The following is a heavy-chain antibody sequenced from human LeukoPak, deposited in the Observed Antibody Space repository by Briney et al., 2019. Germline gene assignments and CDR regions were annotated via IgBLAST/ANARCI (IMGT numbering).Heavy chain of an antibody. CDR3: ARDSYYSYYMDV. V-gene: IGHV3-53*01. J-gene: IGHJ6*03. CDR2: IYSGGST. Sequence: GGSLRLSCAASGFTVSSNYMSWVRQAPGKGLEWVSVIYSGGSTYYADSVKGRFTISRDNSKNTLHLQMNSLRAEDTAVYYCARDSYYSYYMDVWGKGPTVTVS. CDR1: GFTVSSNY.